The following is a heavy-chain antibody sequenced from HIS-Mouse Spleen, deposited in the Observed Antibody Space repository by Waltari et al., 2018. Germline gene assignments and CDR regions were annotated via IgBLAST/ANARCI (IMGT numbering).Heavy chain of an antibody. CDR3: ARIAEGYSSGWYAFDY. Sequence: QVTLRESGPALVKPTQTLTLTCTFSGFSLSTSGMCVSWIRQPPGKALEWLARIDWDDDKYYSPYLKTRLTISKDTSKNQVVLTITNMDPVDTATYYCARIAEGYSSGWYAFDYWGQGTLVTVSS. CDR2: IDWDDDK. V-gene: IGHV2-70*15. D-gene: IGHD6-19*01. CDR1: GFSLSTSGMC. J-gene: IGHJ4*02.